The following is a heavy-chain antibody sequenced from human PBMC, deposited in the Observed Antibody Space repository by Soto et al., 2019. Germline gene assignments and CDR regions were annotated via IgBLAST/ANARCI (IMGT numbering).Heavy chain of an antibody. Sequence: GVLRLSCAASGFGFSNYAMNWVRQAPGKGLEWVSSISNSGGATYYADSVKGRFTISRDTSKNTLYLHMNSLRVEDTALYYCATDFNGKYYFDYWGRGTLVTVSS. D-gene: IGHD2-8*01. CDR1: GFGFSNYA. V-gene: IGHV3-23*01. J-gene: IGHJ4*02. CDR3: ATDFNGKYYFDY. CDR2: ISNSGGAT.